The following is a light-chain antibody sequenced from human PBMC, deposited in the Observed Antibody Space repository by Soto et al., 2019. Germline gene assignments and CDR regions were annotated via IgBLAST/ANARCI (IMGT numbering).Light chain of an antibody. Sequence: EIVLTQSPGTLSLSPGERATLSCRASQSVSSSYLAWYQQKPGQAPMLLIYGASSRATGIPDRFSGSGSGTDFTLTISRLEPEDFAVYYCQQYGSSPPYTCGQGTKLEIK. J-gene: IGKJ2*01. CDR3: QQYGSSPPYT. CDR1: QSVSSSY. CDR2: GAS. V-gene: IGKV3-20*01.